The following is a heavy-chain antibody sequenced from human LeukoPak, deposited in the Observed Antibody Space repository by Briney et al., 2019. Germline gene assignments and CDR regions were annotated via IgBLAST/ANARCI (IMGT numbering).Heavy chain of an antibody. D-gene: IGHD3-22*01. CDR1: GFTFSSYA. Sequence: GGSLRLSCAASGFTFSSYAMSWVRQAPGKGLEWVSGISGSGGSTYYADSVKGRLTISRDNSKNTLYLQMNSLRAEDTAVYYCAKKSGVGYYYDSSGYYLDYWGQGTLVTVSS. V-gene: IGHV3-23*01. CDR2: ISGSGGST. CDR3: AKKSGVGYYYDSSGYYLDY. J-gene: IGHJ4*02.